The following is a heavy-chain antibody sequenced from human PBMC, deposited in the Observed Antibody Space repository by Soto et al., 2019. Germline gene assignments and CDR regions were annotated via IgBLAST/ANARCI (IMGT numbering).Heavy chain of an antibody. CDR2: IIPIFRTP. V-gene: IGHV1-69*12. CDR3: ARDKERQRLGGNYYYAMDI. Sequence: QVQLVQSGAEVKKPGSSVKVSCKASGGTFNTFAISWVRQAPGQGFEWLGGIIPIFRTPDYAQKFQGRVTIVADESASTAYMELSSMRSEETDVYYCARDKERQRLGGNYYYAMDIWGQGPTVTVSS. D-gene: IGHD5-12*01. J-gene: IGHJ6*02. CDR1: GGTFNTFA.